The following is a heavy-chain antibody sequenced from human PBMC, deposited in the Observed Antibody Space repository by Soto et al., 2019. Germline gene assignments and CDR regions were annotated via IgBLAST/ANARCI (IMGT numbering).Heavy chain of an antibody. CDR2: MNPNSGNT. J-gene: IGHJ2*01. D-gene: IGHD4-17*01. Sequence: QVQLVQSGAEVRKPGASVKVSCKASGYTFTSYDINWERQASGQGLEWMGWMNPNSGNTGSAQRYQVRLTLTRNTSINTAYMELTSLTSEDAAVYYCARVHTATTYFDVWGRGTLV. V-gene: IGHV1-8*01. CDR1: GYTFTSYD. CDR3: ARVHTATTYFDV.